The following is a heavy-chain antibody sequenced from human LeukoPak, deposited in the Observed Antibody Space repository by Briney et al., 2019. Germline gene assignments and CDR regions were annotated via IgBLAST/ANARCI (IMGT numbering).Heavy chain of an antibody. D-gene: IGHD6-19*01. CDR2: ISASNGNT. CDR1: GYTFTSYG. CDR3: ARDHLHSSGLDPDY. V-gene: IGHV1-18*01. J-gene: IGHJ4*02. Sequence: ASVKVSCKASGYTFTSYGISWVRQAPGQGLEWMGWISASNGNTNYAQKLQGRVTMTTDTSTSTAYMELRSLRSDDTAVYYCARDHLHSSGLDPDYWGQGTLVTVSS.